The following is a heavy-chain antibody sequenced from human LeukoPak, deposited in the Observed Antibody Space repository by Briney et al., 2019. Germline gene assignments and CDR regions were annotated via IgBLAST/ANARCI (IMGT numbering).Heavy chain of an antibody. Sequence: ASVKVSCKASGYTFTSYDINWVRQATGQGLEWMGWMNPNSGNTGYAQKFQGRVTMTRNTSISTAYMELSRLRSEDTAVYYCARGITLLNAFNYWGQGNLVTVSS. CDR1: GYTFTSYD. V-gene: IGHV1-8*01. D-gene: IGHD1-20*01. CDR3: ARGITLLNAFNY. J-gene: IGHJ4*02. CDR2: MNPNSGNT.